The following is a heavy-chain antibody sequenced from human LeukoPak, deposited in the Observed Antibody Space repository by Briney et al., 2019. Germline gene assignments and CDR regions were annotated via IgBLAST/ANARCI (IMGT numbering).Heavy chain of an antibody. CDR2: INWNGGST. CDR3: ARVPNVYDSSGSFDY. D-gene: IGHD3-22*01. J-gene: IGHJ4*02. Sequence: GGSLRLSCAASGFTFDDYGMSWVRQAPGKGLEWVSGINWNGGSTGYADSVKGRFTISRDNAKNSLYLQMNSLRAEDTALYYCARVPNVYDSSGSFDYWGQGTLVTVSS. CDR1: GFTFDDYG. V-gene: IGHV3-20*04.